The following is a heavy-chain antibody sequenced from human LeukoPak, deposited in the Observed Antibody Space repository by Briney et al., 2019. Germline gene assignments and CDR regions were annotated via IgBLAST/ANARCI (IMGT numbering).Heavy chain of an antibody. V-gene: IGHV3-30*18. CDR3: AKVGGYGDTLGWFDP. J-gene: IGHJ5*02. CDR1: GFTFSSYG. CDR2: ISYDGSNK. Sequence: GGSLRLPCAASGFTFSSYGMHWVRQAPGKGLEWVAVISYDGSNKYYADSVKGRFTISRDNSKNTLYLQMNSLRAEDTAVYYCAKVGGYGDTLGWFDPWGQGTLVTVSS. D-gene: IGHD4-17*01.